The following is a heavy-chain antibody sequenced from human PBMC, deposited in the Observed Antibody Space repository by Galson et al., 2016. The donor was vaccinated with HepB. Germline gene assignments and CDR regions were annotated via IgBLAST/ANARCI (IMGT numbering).Heavy chain of an antibody. J-gene: IGHJ4*02. CDR2: ISHDGSDK. V-gene: IGHV3-30-3*01. D-gene: IGHD3-22*01. CDR3: AREGNYYNSRGYWDFDY. CDR1: GFTFSGYA. Sequence: SLRLSCAASGFTFSGYAMHWVRQAPGKGLEWISLISHDGSDKYHADSVTGRFTISRDNSKNTLHLQMNSLRAEDTAVYYCAREGNYYNSRGYWDFDYWGQGTLVTVSS.